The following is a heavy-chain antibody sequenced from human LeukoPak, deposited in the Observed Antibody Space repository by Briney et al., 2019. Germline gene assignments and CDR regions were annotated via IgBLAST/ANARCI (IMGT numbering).Heavy chain of an antibody. J-gene: IGHJ3*02. V-gene: IGHV1-46*01. CDR2: INPSSGST. CDR1: GYTFTSYY. Sequence: ASVNVSCKASGYTFTSYYMHWVRQAPGQGPEWMGIINPSSGSTSYAQKFQGRVIMTRDTSTSTVYMELSSLRREDTAVYYCASRRDGYNLYDAFDIWGQGTMVTVSS. D-gene: IGHD5-24*01. CDR3: ASRRDGYNLYDAFDI.